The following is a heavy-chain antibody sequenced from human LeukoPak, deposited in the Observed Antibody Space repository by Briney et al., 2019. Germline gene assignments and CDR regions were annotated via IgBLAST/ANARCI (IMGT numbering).Heavy chain of an antibody. CDR2: INHSGST. CDR1: GGSFSGYY. CDR3: ARGVATITRGQRWFDP. D-gene: IGHD5-12*01. Sequence: PSETLSLTCAVYGGSFSGYYWSWIRQPPGKGLEWIGEINHSGSTNYNPSLKSRVTISVDTSKNQFSLKLSSVTAADTAVYYCARGVATITRGQRWFDPWGQGTLVTVSS. J-gene: IGHJ5*02. V-gene: IGHV4-34*01.